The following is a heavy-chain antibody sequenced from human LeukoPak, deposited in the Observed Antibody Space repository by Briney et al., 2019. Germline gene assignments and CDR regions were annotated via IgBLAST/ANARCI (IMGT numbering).Heavy chain of an antibody. D-gene: IGHD5-24*01. Sequence: GGSLRLSCAASGFTFSSYSMNWVRQAPGKGLEWVSYISSSSSTIYYADSVKGRFTISRDNAKNSLYLQMNSLRAEDTAVYYCARATRWTSHYYYYMDVWGKGTTVTVSS. J-gene: IGHJ6*03. CDR1: GFTFSSYS. CDR3: ARATRWTSHYYYYMDV. V-gene: IGHV3-48*01. CDR2: ISSSSSTI.